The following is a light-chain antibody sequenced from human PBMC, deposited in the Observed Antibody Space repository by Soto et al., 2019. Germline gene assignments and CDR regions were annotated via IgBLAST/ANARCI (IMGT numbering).Light chain of an antibody. Sequence: EIVLTQSPATLSLSPGERATLSCRASQSVSSYLAWYHQKPGQAPRLLIYDASNRATGIPARFSGSGSWTDFTLSISSLEPEYFAVYYCQQRSNWPRSFGQGTKLEIK. CDR3: QQRSNWPRS. CDR2: DAS. CDR1: QSVSSY. V-gene: IGKV3-11*01. J-gene: IGKJ2*01.